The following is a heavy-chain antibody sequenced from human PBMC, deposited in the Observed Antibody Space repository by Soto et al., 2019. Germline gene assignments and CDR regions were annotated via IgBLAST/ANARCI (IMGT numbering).Heavy chain of an antibody. CDR3: ARGLSNAAGGAFDV. Sequence: QVQLVQSGGGAVLPGNSLRLSCAASGFPFSWAGMHWLRQTPGKGLEWVAVVSGDGRDIDYAESVRGRFSISRDNPKSTLYLQMNNLGVEDTAIYYCARGLSNAAGGAFDVWGQGTQVIVSS. J-gene: IGHJ3*01. V-gene: IGHV3-33*01. D-gene: IGHD3-16*01. CDR2: VSGDGRDI. CDR1: GFPFSWAG.